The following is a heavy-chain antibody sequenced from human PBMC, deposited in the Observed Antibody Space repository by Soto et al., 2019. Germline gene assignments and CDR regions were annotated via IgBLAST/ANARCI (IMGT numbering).Heavy chain of an antibody. CDR2: IDYSGST. D-gene: IGHD5-12*01. Sequence: SEILWIPCTFRAGSISTGHSYSSWIPQPPGKGLEWIGYIDYSGSTYYNPSLKSRVTISVDTSKNQFSLKLSSVTAADTAVYYGARVANSGYGNFDYWGQGTLFTFSS. J-gene: IGHJ4*02. V-gene: IGHV4-30-4*08. CDR3: ARVANSGYGNFDY. CDR1: AGSISTGHSY.